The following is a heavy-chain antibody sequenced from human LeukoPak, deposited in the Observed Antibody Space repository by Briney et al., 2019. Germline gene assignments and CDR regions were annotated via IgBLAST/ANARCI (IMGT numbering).Heavy chain of an antibody. CDR1: GGSISSYY. CDR2: IYYSGST. V-gene: IGHV4-59*01. CDR3: ARDGGSSHFDY. J-gene: IGHJ4*02. Sequence: SETLSLTCTVSGGSISSYYWSWIRQPPGKGLEWIGYIYYSGSTNYNPSLKSRVTISVDTSKNQFSLKLSSVTAADTAVYFCARDGGSSHFDYWGQGTLVTVSS. D-gene: IGHD1-26*01.